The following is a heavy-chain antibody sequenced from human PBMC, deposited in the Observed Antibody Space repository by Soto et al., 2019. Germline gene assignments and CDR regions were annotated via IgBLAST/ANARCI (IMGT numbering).Heavy chain of an antibody. D-gene: IGHD5-12*01. J-gene: IGHJ6*02. V-gene: IGHV3-21*01. CDR3: ARVMLSPGYSGYDWADYYYGMDV. Sequence: LRLSCAASGFTFSSYSMNWVRQAPGKGLEWVSSISSSSSYIYYADSVKGRFTISRDNAKNSLYLQMNSLRAEDTAVYYCARVMLSPGYSGYDWADYYYGMDVWGQGTTVTVSS. CDR2: ISSSSSYI. CDR1: GFTFSSYS.